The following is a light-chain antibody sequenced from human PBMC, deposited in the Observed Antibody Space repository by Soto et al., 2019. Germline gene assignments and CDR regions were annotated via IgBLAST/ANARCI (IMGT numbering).Light chain of an antibody. CDR3: RSYTSSSPLV. Sequence: QSALTQPASVSGSPGQSITISCTGTSSDVGGYNYVSWYQQHPGKAPKLMIYEVSNRPSGVSNRFSGSKSGNTASLTISELQAEDEADYYCRSYTSSSPLVFGTGTKLTVL. CDR2: EVS. V-gene: IGLV2-14*01. J-gene: IGLJ1*01. CDR1: SSDVGGYNY.